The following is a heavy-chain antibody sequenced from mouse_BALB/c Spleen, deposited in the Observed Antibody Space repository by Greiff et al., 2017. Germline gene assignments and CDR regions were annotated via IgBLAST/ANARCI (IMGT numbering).Heavy chain of an antibody. CDR1: GYTFTSYY. CDR2: INPSNGGT. J-gene: IGHJ4*01. V-gene: IGHV1S81*02. Sequence: VKLVESGAELVKPGASVKLSCKASGYTFTSYYMYWVKQRPGQGLEWIGEINPSNGGTNFNEKFKSKATLTVDKSSSTAYMQLSSLTSEDSAVYYCTRLDYDGDAMDYWGQGTSVTVSS. D-gene: IGHD2-4*01. CDR3: TRLDYDGDAMDY.